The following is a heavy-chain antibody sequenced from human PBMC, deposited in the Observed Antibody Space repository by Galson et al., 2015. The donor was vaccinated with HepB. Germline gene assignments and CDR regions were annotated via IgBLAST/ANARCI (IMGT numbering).Heavy chain of an antibody. CDR3: AALKPGIAVAPLG. V-gene: IGHV3-21*01. CDR1: GFTFSSYS. Sequence: SLRLSCAASGFTFSSYSMNWVRQAPGKGLEWVSSISSSSSYIYYADSVKGRFTISRDNAKNSLYLQMNSLRAEDTAVYYCAALKPGIAVAPLGWGQGTLVTVSS. D-gene: IGHD6-19*01. CDR2: ISSSSSYI. J-gene: IGHJ1*01.